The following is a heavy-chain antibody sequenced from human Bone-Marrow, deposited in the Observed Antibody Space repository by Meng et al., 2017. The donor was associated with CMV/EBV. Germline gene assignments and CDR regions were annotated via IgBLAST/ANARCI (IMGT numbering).Heavy chain of an antibody. J-gene: IGHJ6*02. CDR3: ARGQVQCSTIDCHDYRFSGMDV. D-gene: IGHD6-13*01. CDR1: GYTFTGYY. Sequence: ASVKVSCKASGYTFTGYYMHWVRQAPGQGLEWMGWINPNSGGTNYAQKFQGRVTMTRDTSISTAYMELSRLRSDDTAVYYCARGQVQCSTIDCHDYRFSGMDVWGQGPTVTVSS. CDR2: INPNSGGT. V-gene: IGHV1-2*02.